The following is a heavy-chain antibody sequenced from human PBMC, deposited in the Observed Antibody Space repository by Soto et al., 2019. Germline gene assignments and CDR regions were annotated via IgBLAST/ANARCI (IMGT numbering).Heavy chain of an antibody. J-gene: IGHJ4*02. CDR2: IYSSGST. CDR3: ARGITGTTFDY. CDR1: GFIVSNNY. Sequence: EVQLVESGGGLIQPGGSLRLSCAASGFIVSNNYMSWVRQAPGRGLEWVSVIYSSGSTYYAASVKGRFTISRDDSKNTLYLQMNSLRAEDTAVYYCARGITGTTFDYWGQGTLVTVSS. D-gene: IGHD1-20*01. V-gene: IGHV3-53*01.